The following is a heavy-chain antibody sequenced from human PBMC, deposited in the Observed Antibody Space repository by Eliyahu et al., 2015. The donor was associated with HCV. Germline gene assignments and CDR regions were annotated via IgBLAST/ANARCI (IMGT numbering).Heavy chain of an antibody. V-gene: IGHV1-69*08. CDR3: ARDRPLRAATDIGGAXDV. D-gene: IGHD2-15*01. Sequence: QVHLEQSGVXLXKPGSSVRVSCKXSGGTFSTYTXNWVRQAPGQGLEWMGRIIPSLNVVKYSQKFQDRVTISADKSTNTAYMELSSLRSEDTAVYYCARDRPLRAATDIGGAXDVWGQGTTVTVSS. CDR2: IIPSLNVV. J-gene: IGHJ6*02. CDR1: GGTFSTYT.